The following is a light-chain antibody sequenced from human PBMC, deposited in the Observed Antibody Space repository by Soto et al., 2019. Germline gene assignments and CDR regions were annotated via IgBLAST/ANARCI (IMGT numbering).Light chain of an antibody. CDR3: QQYGSSPKA. CDR2: DAF. CDR1: QSVSRY. V-gene: IGKV3-20*01. Sequence: EIVLTQSPVTLSLSPGERATLSCRASQSVSRYLAWYQQKPDQAPRLLIYDAFNRATGIPARFSGSGSGTDFTLTISRLEPEDFAVYYCQQYGSSPKAFGQGTRLEIK. J-gene: IGKJ5*01.